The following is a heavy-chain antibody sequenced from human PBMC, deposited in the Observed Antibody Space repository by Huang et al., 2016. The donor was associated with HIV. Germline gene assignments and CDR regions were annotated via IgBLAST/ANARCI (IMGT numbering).Heavy chain of an antibody. Sequence: EVQLVESGGGLVQPGGSLRLSCAASGFTFSSYWMSWVRQAPGKGLEWVANIKQDGREKCYVDSVKGRVTISRDNAKNSLYLQMNSLRAEDTAVYYCTHTGYSIYYFDYWGQGTLVTVSS. CDR1: GFTFSSYW. CDR2: IKQDGREK. D-gene: IGHD6-13*01. CDR3: THTGYSIYYFDY. J-gene: IGHJ4*02. V-gene: IGHV3-7*01.